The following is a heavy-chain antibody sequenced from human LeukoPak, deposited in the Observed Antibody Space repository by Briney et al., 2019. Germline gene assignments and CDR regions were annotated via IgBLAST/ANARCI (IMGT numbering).Heavy chain of an antibody. CDR3: AREGVAGTGLDY. Sequence: ASVKVSCKASGYTFSMYNMHWVRQAPGQGLEWMGIINPSGGISYAQKLQGRITMTRDTSTSTLYMELSSLRSEDTAVYYCAREGVAGTGLDYWGQGTLATVSS. CDR2: INPSGGI. D-gene: IGHD6-13*01. V-gene: IGHV1-46*01. J-gene: IGHJ4*02. CDR1: GYTFSMYN.